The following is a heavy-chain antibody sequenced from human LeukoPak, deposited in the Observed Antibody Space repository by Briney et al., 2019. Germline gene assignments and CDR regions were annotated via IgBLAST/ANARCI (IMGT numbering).Heavy chain of an antibody. D-gene: IGHD3-22*01. V-gene: IGHV4-4*02. CDR1: GGSVSSNNW. Sequence: SQTLSLTCAVSGGSVSSNNWWTWVRQPPGKRLEWLGEISHSGNTNYNPSLESRVTISVDKTKNQFSLKLSSVTAADTAVYYCARLPYYYDSSGYYYFSFDYWGQGTLVTVSS. J-gene: IGHJ4*02. CDR3: ARLPYYYDSSGYYYFSFDY. CDR2: ISHSGNT.